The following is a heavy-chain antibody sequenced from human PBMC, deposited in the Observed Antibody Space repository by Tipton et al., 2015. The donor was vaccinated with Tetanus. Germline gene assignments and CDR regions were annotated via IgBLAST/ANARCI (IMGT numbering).Heavy chain of an antibody. CDR2: IYPGDSDT. CDR1: GYSFTNHW. Sequence: QLVQSGAEVKKPGESLKMSCKGSGYSFTNHWIAWVRQMPGKGLEWMGIIYPGDSDTRYSPSFQGQVTMSVDRSTATAYLQWGSLKASDTAIYYCARHFGEMLYAPFRFDPWGQGTLVTVSS. V-gene: IGHV5-51*01. CDR3: ARHFGEMLYAPFRFDP. J-gene: IGHJ5*02. D-gene: IGHD3-3*01.